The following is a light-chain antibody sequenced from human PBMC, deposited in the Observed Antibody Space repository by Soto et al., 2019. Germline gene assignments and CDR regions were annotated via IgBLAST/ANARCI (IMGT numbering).Light chain of an antibody. V-gene: IGKV3-15*01. Sequence: IVMTQSPVILSVSPGERATLSCRASQSVCNHLAWYQQKPGQAPRLHIYGASTRAIGIPARFRGSGSGTEFTHTISSRQSEDFAVYYCQQYNTWPPRTFGQGTKLEIK. CDR3: QQYNTWPPRT. CDR1: QSVCNH. CDR2: GAS. J-gene: IGKJ2*01.